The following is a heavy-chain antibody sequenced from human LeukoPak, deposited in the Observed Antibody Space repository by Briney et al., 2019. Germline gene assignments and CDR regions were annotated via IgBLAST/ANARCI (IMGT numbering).Heavy chain of an antibody. CDR3: ARSYDILQSNWFDP. J-gene: IGHJ5*02. CDR1: GGTFSSYA. D-gene: IGHD3-9*01. Sequence: GASVKVSCKASGGTFSSYAISWVRQAPGQGLGWMGRIIPILGIANYAQKFQGRVTITADKSTSTAYMELSSLRSEDTAVYYCARSYDILQSNWFDPWGQGTLVTVSS. CDR2: IIPILGIA. V-gene: IGHV1-69*04.